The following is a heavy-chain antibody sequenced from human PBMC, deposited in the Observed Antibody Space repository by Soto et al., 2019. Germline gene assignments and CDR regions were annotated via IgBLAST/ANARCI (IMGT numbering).Heavy chain of an antibody. D-gene: IGHD3-3*01. J-gene: IGHJ4*02. Sequence: QVQLQESGPGLVKPSETLSLTCTVSGGSVSSGSYYWSWIRQPPGKGLEWIGYIYYSGSTNYNPSLKSRVTISVDTSKNQFSLKLCSVTAADTAVYYCARGNGFWSGFITVFDYWGQGTLVTVSS. CDR1: GGSVSSGSYY. V-gene: IGHV4-61*01. CDR3: ARGNGFWSGFITVFDY. CDR2: IYYSGST.